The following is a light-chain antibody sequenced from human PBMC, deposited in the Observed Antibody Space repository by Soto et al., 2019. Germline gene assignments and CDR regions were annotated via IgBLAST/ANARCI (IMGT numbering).Light chain of an antibody. J-gene: IGLJ1*01. V-gene: IGLV2-14*03. CDR1: SSDVGAYDY. CDR3: SSYTSSSTRV. CDR2: EVS. Sequence: QSVLTQPASVSGSPLQSITISCTGTSSDVGAYDYVSWYQQHPDKAPKLMIYEVSNRPSGVSNRFSGSKSVNTATLTISGLQAEDEADYYCSSYTSSSTRVFGTGTKVTVL.